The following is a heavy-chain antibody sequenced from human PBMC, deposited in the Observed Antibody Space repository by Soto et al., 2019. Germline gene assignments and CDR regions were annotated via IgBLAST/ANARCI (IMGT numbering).Heavy chain of an antibody. J-gene: IGHJ3*02. D-gene: IGHD2-2*01. CDR2: IYYSGST. CDR1: GGSISSYY. V-gene: IGHV4-59*01. CDR3: ARVFRRAMQAFDI. Sequence: QVQLQESGPGLVKPSETLSLTCTVSGGSISSYYWSWIRQPPGKGLEWIGYIYYSGSTNYNPSLXXRXSISVDTSKNQFSLKLSSVTAADTAVYYCARVFRRAMQAFDIWGQGTMVTVSS.